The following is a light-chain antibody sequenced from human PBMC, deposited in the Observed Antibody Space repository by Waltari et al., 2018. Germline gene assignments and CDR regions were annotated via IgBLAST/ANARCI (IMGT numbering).Light chain of an antibody. V-gene: IGLV2-11*01. J-gene: IGLJ7*01. CDR1: SSDDGSYNF. CDR2: DVV. Sequence: QSALTPPRSVSGSPGQSVTISCSGTSSDDGSYNFVSWYQQHPGNAPKLLIYDVVKRPSGVPDRFSGSKSGNTASLTISGLQTEDESDYYCCSYAGSYTFVFGGGTQLTVL. CDR3: CSYAGSYTFV.